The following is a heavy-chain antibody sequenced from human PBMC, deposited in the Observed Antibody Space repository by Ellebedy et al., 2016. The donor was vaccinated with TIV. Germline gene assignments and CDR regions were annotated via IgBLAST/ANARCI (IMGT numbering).Heavy chain of an antibody. CDR2: ISYDGTNK. CDR1: GFTFSNSG. V-gene: IGHV3-30*18. J-gene: IGHJ4*02. D-gene: IGHD2-2*01. Sequence: GGSLRLSXAASGFTFSNSGMHWVRQAPGKGLEWVTFISYDGTNKSYADSVKGRFTISRDNSKNTLFLQMNSLRAEDTAVYYCAKGGSSDTGCDYWGQGTLVIVSS. CDR3: AKGGSSDTGCDY.